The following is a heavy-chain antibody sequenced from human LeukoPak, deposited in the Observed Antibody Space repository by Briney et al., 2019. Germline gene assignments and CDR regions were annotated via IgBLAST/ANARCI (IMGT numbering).Heavy chain of an antibody. V-gene: IGHV3-21*01. CDR1: GFTFSSYS. J-gene: IGHJ6*02. D-gene: IGHD6-13*01. CDR3: ARDPRHSSSWLGREYGMDV. Sequence: GGSLRLSCAASGFTFSSYSMNWVRQAPGKGLEWVSSISSSSYIYYADSVKGRFTISRDNAKNSLYLQMNSLRAEDTAVYYCARDPRHSSSWLGREYGMDVWGQGTTVTVSS. CDR2: ISSSSYI.